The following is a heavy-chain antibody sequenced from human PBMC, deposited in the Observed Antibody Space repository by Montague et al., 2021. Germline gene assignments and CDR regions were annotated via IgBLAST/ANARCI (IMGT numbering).Heavy chain of an antibody. CDR1: GASISDYY. V-gene: IGHV4-59*01. J-gene: IGHJ6*02. Sequence: SETLSLTCSVSGASISDYYWCWIRQPPGKGLEWIGFVYYSSRTNYYPSLTLRVTISVDTSKYKFSLKLSSVTAAATAFYFCAVTNPYYYYGMDVWGQGTTVTVSS. CDR2: VYYSSRT. D-gene: IGHD1-14*01. CDR3: AVTNPYYYYGMDV.